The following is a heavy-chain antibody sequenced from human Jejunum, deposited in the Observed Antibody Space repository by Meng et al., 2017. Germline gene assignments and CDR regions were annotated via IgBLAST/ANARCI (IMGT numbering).Heavy chain of an antibody. CDR2: IHHTGNI. D-gene: IGHD6-13*01. V-gene: IGHV4-4*02. CDR1: GASISDNNW. CDR3: ARDLLGPAIAATGWFDP. Sequence: VQLQESGPGLVKPSGPLSLTCAVSGASISDNNWWSWVRQAPRKGLEWIGEIHHTGNINYNPSLKSRVTMSLDKPKNQFSLEVTSVTAADTAVYYCARDLLGPAIAATGWFDPWGQGTLVTVSS. J-gene: IGHJ5*02.